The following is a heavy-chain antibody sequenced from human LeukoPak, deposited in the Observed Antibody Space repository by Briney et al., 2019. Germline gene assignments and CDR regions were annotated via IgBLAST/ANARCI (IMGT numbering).Heavy chain of an antibody. J-gene: IGHJ4*02. V-gene: IGHV4-30-4*01. CDR1: GGSISSHY. D-gene: IGHD3-10*01. CDR2: IYYSGST. Sequence: SETLSLTCTVSGGSISSHYWSWIRQPPGKGLEWIGYIYYSGSTYYNPSLKSRVTISVDTSKNQFSLKLSSVTAADTAVYYCARVNGSGSYPIVLDYWGQGTLVTVSS. CDR3: ARVNGSGSYPIVLDY.